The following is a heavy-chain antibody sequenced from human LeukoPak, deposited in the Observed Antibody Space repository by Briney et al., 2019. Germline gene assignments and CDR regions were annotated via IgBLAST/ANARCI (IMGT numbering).Heavy chain of an antibody. V-gene: IGHV1-2*04. CDR1: GYAFTGYY. J-gene: IGHJ4*02. D-gene: IGHD6-13*01. CDR3: ARDKGDSSSPFDY. Sequence: ASVKVSCKASGYAFTGYYMHWVRQAPGQGLEWMGWINPNSGGTNYAQKFQGWVTMTRDTSISTAYMELSRLRSDDTAVYYCARDKGDSSSPFDYWGQGTLVTVSS. CDR2: INPNSGGT.